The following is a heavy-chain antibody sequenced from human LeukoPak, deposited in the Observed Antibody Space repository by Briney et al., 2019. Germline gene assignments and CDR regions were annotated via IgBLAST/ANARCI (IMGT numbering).Heavy chain of an antibody. CDR3: AKDQDDYYDSSGYDY. CDR2: ISGSGGST. V-gene: IGHV3-23*01. CDR1: GFTFSGYA. Sequence: PGGSLRLSCAASGFTFSGYAMSWVRQAPGKGLEWVSAISGSGGSTYYADSVKGRFTISRDNSKNTLYLQMNSLRAEDTAVYYCAKDQDDYYDSSGYDYWGQGTLVTVSS. D-gene: IGHD3-22*01. J-gene: IGHJ4*02.